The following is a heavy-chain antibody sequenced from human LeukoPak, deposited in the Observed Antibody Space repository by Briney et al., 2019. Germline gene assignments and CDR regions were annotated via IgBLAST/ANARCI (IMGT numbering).Heavy chain of an antibody. CDR1: GFTFSSYA. CDR3: ARLSHDSSGYYLDY. Sequence: GGSLRLSCAASGFTFSSYAMSWVRQAPGKGLEWVSAISGSGGSTYYADSVKGRFTISRDNSKNTLYLQMNSLRAEDTAVYYCARLSHDSSGYYLDYWGQGTLVTVSS. J-gene: IGHJ4*02. V-gene: IGHV3-23*01. CDR2: ISGSGGST. D-gene: IGHD3-22*01.